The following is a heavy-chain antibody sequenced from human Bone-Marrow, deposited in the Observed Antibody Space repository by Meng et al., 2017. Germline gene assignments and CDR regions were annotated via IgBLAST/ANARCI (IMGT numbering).Heavy chain of an antibody. D-gene: IGHD4-17*01. Sequence: SVKVSCKASGGTFSSYAISWVRQAPGQGLEWMGGIIPIFGTANYAQKFQGRVTITADKSTSTACMELSSLRSEDTAVYYCAGGRRDYGDSYCFDYWGQGTLVTVSS. J-gene: IGHJ4*02. CDR3: AGGRRDYGDSYCFDY. CDR2: IIPIFGTA. CDR1: GGTFSSYA. V-gene: IGHV1-69*06.